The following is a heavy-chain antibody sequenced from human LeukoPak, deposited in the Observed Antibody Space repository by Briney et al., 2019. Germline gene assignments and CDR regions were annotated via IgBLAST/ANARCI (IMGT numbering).Heavy chain of an antibody. CDR1: GFTFSRYA. CDR3: AKRGAGYYFDY. Sequence: PGGSLRLSCAASGFTFSRYAMSWVRQAPGKGLVWVSTITDSSGNTFYADSVKGGFTISRDNSKNTLYLQMNSLRAEDTAVYYCAKRGAGYYFDYWGQGTLVTVSS. J-gene: IGHJ4*02. V-gene: IGHV3-23*01. CDR2: ITDSSGNT. D-gene: IGHD6-19*01.